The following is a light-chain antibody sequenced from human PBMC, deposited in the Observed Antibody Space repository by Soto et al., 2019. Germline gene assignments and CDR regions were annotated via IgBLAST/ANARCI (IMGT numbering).Light chain of an antibody. J-gene: IGKJ4*01. CDR3: QQRSQWTPLT. V-gene: IGKV3-11*01. CDR1: QSISNY. Sequence: EIVLTQSPGTLSLSPGERATLSCRASQSISNYLAWYQHKPGQAPRLLISDASKRASGVPARFSGSGSGTDVTLTISSLEPEDFAVYYCQQRSQWTPLTFGGGTTVEIK. CDR2: DAS.